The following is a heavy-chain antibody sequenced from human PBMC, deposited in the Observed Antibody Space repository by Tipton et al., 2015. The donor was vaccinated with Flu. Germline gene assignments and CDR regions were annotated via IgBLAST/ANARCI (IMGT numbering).Heavy chain of an antibody. CDR3: VRTLGGAGAY. J-gene: IGHJ4*02. V-gene: IGHV3-74*02. D-gene: IGHD6-19*01. CDR1: GFTFSGHW. Sequence: QLVQSGGGLVQPGGSLRLSCAASGFTFSGHWMHWVRQAPGKGLVWVSHTNNDGSTTDYADSVKGRFTISRDNAKNTLYLQMNSLRAEDTAVYYCVRTLGGAGAYWGQGTLVTVSS. CDR2: TNNDGSTT.